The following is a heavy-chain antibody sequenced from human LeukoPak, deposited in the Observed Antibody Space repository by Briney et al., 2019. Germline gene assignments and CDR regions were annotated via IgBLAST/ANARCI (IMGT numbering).Heavy chain of an antibody. J-gene: IGHJ3*02. CDR2: INPSGGST. D-gene: IGHD4-17*01. Sequence: ASVKVSCKASGYTFTSYYMHWVRQAPGQGLEWMGIINPSGGSTSYAQKFQGRVTMIRDTSISTVYMELSRLKSDDTAVYYCASMTTVTTFAFDIWGQGTMVTVSS. CDR1: GYTFTSYY. CDR3: ASMTTVTTFAFDI. V-gene: IGHV1-46*01.